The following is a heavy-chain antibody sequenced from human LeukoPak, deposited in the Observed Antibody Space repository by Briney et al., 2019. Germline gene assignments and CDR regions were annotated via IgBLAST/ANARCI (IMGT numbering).Heavy chain of an antibody. CDR2: INHSGST. Sequence: SETLSLTCAVYGGSFSGYYWSWIRQPPGKGLEWIGEINHSGSTNYNPSLKSRVTISVDTSKNQFSLKLSSVTAADTAVYYCARSCSSTSCYLGFDYWGQGTLVTVSS. V-gene: IGHV4-34*01. J-gene: IGHJ4*02. CDR3: ARSCSSTSCYLGFDY. CDR1: GGSFSGYY. D-gene: IGHD2-2*01.